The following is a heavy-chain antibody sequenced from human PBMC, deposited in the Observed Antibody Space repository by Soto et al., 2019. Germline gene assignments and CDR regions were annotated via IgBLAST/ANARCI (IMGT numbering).Heavy chain of an antibody. CDR2: ISYSGST. CDR1: GGSISSGDYY. CDR3: ARSFGWYAIDQ. V-gene: IGHV4-30-4*01. Sequence: PSETLSLTCSVSGGSISSGDYYWSWIRQPPGKGLEWIGYISYSGSTYYNPSLKSRVTMSVDKSKNQFSLMLSSVTAADTAVYYCARSFGWYAIDQWGQGTLVTVSS. J-gene: IGHJ1*01. D-gene: IGHD6-19*01.